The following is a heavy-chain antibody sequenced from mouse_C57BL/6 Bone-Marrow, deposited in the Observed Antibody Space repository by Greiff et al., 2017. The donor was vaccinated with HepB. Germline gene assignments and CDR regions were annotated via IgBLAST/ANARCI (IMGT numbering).Heavy chain of an antibody. Sequence: QVQLQQPGAELVKPGASVKMSCKASGYTFTSYWITWVKQRPGQGLEWIGDIYPGSGSTNYNEKFKSKATLTVDTSSSTAYMQLSSLTSADSAVYYCARPTVPWYSDFWDTAPTVPVSS. D-gene: IGHD1-1*01. CDR1: GYTFTSYW. CDR2: IYPGSGST. V-gene: IGHV1-55*01. J-gene: IGHJ1*03. CDR3: ARPTVPWYSDF.